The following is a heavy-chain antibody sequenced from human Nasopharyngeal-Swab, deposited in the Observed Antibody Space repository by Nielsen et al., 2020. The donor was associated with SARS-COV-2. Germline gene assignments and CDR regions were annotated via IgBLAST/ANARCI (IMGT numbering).Heavy chain of an antibody. CDR3: AREIEEWLVVSSLSFDY. J-gene: IGHJ4*02. Sequence: ASVKVSCKASCYSFRSYCIIWLLHAPRQGLEWLLFIIFYNADTNYAQKLQGRVFMTTGTYTSTADMELRSLRSDDTAVYYCAREIEEWLVVSSLSFDYWGQGTLVTVSS. D-gene: IGHD3-3*01. CDR2: IIFYNADT. CDR1: CYSFRSYC. V-gene: IGHV1-18*01.